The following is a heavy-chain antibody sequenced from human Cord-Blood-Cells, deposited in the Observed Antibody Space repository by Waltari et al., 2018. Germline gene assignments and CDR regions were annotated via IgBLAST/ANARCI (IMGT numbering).Heavy chain of an antibody. CDR2: ISSSSSYI. J-gene: IGHJ5*02. Sequence: EVQLVESGGGLVKPGGYLRLSCSASGFPFSSFSMNWVRQAPGKGLEWVSSISSSSSYIYYADSVKGRFTISRDNAKNSLYLQMNSLRAEDTAVYYCAREWFDPWGQGTLVTVSS. CDR3: AREWFDP. V-gene: IGHV3-21*01. CDR1: GFPFSSFS.